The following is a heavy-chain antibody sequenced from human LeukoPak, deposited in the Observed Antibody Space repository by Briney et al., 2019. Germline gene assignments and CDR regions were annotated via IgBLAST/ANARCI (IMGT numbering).Heavy chain of an antibody. CDR3: AKDDRTYYDFWSGYSHFDY. CDR2: IRYDGSNK. D-gene: IGHD3-3*01. J-gene: IGHJ4*02. Sequence: GGSLRLSCAASGFTFSSYGMHWVRQAPGKGLEWVAFIRYDGSNKYYADSVKGRFTISRDNAKNSLYLQMNSLRAEDTVVYYCAKDDRTYYDFWSGYSHFDYWGQGTLVTVSS. CDR1: GFTFSSYG. V-gene: IGHV3-30*02.